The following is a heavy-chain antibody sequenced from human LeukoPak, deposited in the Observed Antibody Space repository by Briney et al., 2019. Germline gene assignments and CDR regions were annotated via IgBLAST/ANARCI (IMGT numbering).Heavy chain of an antibody. CDR3: ARANLAYYYYGMDV. Sequence: PGGSLRLSCAASGFTFSSYWMSWVRQAPGKGLEWVANIEQDESEKYSVDSVKGRFTISRDNAKNSLYLQMNSLRAEDTAVYYCARANLAYYYYGMDVWGQGTTVTVSS. V-gene: IGHV3-7*01. J-gene: IGHJ6*02. D-gene: IGHD1-14*01. CDR1: GFTFSSYW. CDR2: IEQDESEK.